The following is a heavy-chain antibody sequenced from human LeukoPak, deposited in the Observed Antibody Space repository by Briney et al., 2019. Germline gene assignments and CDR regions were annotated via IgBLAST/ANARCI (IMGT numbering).Heavy chain of an antibody. CDR3: ARDGSGFFDY. V-gene: IGHV3-21*01. J-gene: IGHJ4*02. CDR2: ISSSSSYI. D-gene: IGHD6-25*01. Sequence: GGSLRLPCAASGFTFSSYSMNWVRQAPGKGLEWVSSISSSSSYIYYADSVKGRFTISRDNAKNSLYLQMNSLRAEDTAVYYCARDGSGFFDYWGQGTLVIVSS. CDR1: GFTFSSYS.